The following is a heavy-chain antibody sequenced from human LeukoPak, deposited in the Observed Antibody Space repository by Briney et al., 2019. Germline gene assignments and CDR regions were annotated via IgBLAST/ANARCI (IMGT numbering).Heavy chain of an antibody. CDR3: ARDLAREFTIDY. J-gene: IGHJ4*01. V-gene: IGHV3-48*01. CDR1: GVTFSNYN. D-gene: IGHD3-10*01. Sequence: WGSLRLSCAASGVTFSNYNLNWVRQPPGKGLEWVAYISSSSNIIYYADSVKGRFTISRDNAKNSLFLQMNSLRAEDTAVYYCARDLAREFTIDYWGQGTLVTVSS. CDR2: ISSSSNII.